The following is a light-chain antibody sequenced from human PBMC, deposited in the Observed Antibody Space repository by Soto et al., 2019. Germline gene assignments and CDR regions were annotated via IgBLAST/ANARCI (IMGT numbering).Light chain of an antibody. V-gene: IGLV1-40*01. CDR1: SSNIGADYD. Sequence: QSVLTQPPSVSGAPGQRVTISCTGSSSNIGADYDVHWYQHLPGTAPKLLIFGDYNRPSGVPDRISGSRSGTSASLAITGLKAEDEADYYCQSYDRSLSGFVFGTGTKLTGL. J-gene: IGLJ1*01. CDR3: QSYDRSLSGFV. CDR2: GDY.